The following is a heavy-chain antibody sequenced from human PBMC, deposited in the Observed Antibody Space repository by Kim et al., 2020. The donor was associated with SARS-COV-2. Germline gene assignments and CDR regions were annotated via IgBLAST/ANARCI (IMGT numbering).Heavy chain of an antibody. D-gene: IGHD4-4*01. V-gene: IGHV3-23*01. Sequence: GGSLRLSCAASGFTFSNYYMIWARQAPGKGLEWVSDIGGTGVSTYYADSVKGRFTISRDNSKNTLYLQMSSLRAEDTAVYYCAKGVYINYAGYFQYWGQGTLVTVSS. CDR2: IGGTGVST. J-gene: IGHJ1*01. CDR1: GFTFSNYY. CDR3: AKGVYINYAGYFQY.